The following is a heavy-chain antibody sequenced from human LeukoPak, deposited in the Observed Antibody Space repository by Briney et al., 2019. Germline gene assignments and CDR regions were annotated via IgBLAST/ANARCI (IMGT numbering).Heavy chain of an antibody. CDR1: GFTFSSYS. J-gene: IGHJ4*02. Sequence: GGSLRLSCAASGFTFSSYSMNWVRQAPGKGLEWVSSISSSSSYIYYADSVKGRFTISRDNAKNSLYLQMNSLRAEDTAVYYCARSVYYDSNGYETFDYWGQGTLVTVSS. CDR2: ISSSSSYI. CDR3: ARSVYYDSNGYETFDY. V-gene: IGHV3-21*01. D-gene: IGHD3-22*01.